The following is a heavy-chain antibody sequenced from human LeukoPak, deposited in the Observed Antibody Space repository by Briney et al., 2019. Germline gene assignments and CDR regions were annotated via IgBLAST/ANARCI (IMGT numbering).Heavy chain of an antibody. J-gene: IGHJ4*02. CDR2: INYSGST. Sequence: PSETLSLTCAVSGGSISSGGYRWTWIRQYPGTGLEWIGYINYSGSTYYNPSLKSRVTISVDKSKNQFSLKLSSVTAADTAVYYCARVGGSRHSGSYGILDYWGQGTLVTVSS. D-gene: IGHD1-26*01. CDR1: GGSISSGGYR. V-gene: IGHV4-31*11. CDR3: ARVGGSRHSGSYGILDY.